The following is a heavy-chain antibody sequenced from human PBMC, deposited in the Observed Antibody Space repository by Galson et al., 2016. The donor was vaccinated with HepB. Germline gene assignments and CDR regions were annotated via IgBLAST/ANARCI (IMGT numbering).Heavy chain of an antibody. D-gene: IGHD1-14*01. V-gene: IGHV3-23*01. CDR2: ISDNGHAT. CDR3: AKCPPGTRGSLDS. CDR1: GFTFNSYA. Sequence: SLRLSCAGSGFTFNSYAMNWVRQAPGKGLEWISLISDNGHATYYADPVRRRFSIARDNSKNTLYLQMNSLRADDTAVYYCAKCPPGTRGSLDSWGQGTLVTVSS. J-gene: IGHJ4*02.